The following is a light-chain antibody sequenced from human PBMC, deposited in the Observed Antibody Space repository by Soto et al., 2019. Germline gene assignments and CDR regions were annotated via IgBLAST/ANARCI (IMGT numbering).Light chain of an antibody. CDR2: GAS. CDR3: QHYNNWPPYT. CDR1: QSIGTN. J-gene: IGKJ2*01. V-gene: IGKV3-15*01. Sequence: EILMTQSPPTLSLFPGEGATLSCRASQSIGTNLAWYQQKPGQGPRLLIYGASSRATGIPARFSGSGSGTDFTLTISSLQSEDFAVYYCQHYNNWPPYTFGQGTKLEI.